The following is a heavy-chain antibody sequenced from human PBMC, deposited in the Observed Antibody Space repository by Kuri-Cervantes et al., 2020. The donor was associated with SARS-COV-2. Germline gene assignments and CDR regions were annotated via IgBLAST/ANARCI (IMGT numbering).Heavy chain of an antibody. V-gene: IGHV4-59*01. CDR1: GGSISSYY. CDR2: IYYIGST. J-gene: IGHJ3*02. Sequence: SETLSLTCTVSGGSISSYYWSWIRQPPGKGLEWIGYIYYIGSTNYNPSLKSRVTISVDTSKNQFSLKLSSVTAADTAVYYCARGRPAYYDFWSGYRAQGNYYDSSGYYYVSDAFDIWGQGTMVTVSS. CDR3: ARGRPAYYDFWSGYRAQGNYYDSSGYYYVSDAFDI. D-gene: IGHD3-22*01.